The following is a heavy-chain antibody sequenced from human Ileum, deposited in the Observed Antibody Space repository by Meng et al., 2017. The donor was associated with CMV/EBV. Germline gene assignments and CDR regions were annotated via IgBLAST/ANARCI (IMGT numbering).Heavy chain of an antibody. V-gene: IGHV3-15*01. CDR2: IRSKGVGGTI. J-gene: IGHJ4*02. CDR3: TKGGPLGSYFDY. D-gene: IGHD1-26*01. CDR1: GFTFRNAW. Sequence: EGSLRLSCAASGFTFRNAWMTWVRQAPGKGLEWVGRIRSKGVGGTIDYAAPVEGRFTISRDDSKNTLYLQMNSLKTEDTAVYYCTKGGPLGSYFDYWGQGALVTVSS.